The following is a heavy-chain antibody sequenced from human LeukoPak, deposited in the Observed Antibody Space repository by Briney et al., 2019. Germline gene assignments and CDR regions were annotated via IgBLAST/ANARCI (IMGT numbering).Heavy chain of an antibody. D-gene: IGHD6-13*01. J-gene: IGHJ4*02. CDR2: INPNSGGT. V-gene: IGHV1-2*02. Sequence: ASVTVSFKASGYTFTDYYMHWVRQAPGQGLEWMGWINPNSGGTNYAQKFQGRVTITRDTSISTAYMELSRLSSDATAVYYCARLYSSSWFPFDYWGQGTLVTVSS. CDR3: ARLYSSSWFPFDY. CDR1: GYTFTDYY.